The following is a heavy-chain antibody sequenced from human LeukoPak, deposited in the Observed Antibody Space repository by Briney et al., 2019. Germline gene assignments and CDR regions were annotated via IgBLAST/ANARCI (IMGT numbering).Heavy chain of an antibody. V-gene: IGHV3-66*01. J-gene: IGHJ6*02. Sequence: GGSLRLSCAASGFTVSSNYMSWVRQAPGKGLEWVSVIYCGGSTYYADSVKGRFTISRDNSKNTLYLQMNSLRAEDTAVYYCARGPLANGYSSSWYYYYGMDVWGQGTTVTVFS. CDR2: IYCGGST. CDR3: ARGPLANGYSSSWYYYYGMDV. D-gene: IGHD6-13*01. CDR1: GFTVSSNY.